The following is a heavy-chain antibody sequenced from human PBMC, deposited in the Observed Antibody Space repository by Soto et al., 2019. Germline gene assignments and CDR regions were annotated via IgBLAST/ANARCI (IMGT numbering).Heavy chain of an antibody. V-gene: IGHV3-21*01. Sequence: EVQLVESGGGLVKPGGSLRLSCAASGFTFGSYSMNWVRQVPGKGLEWVSSISSSSGYIYYADSVKGRFTISRDNAKNSLYRQMNSLRAEDTAVYYCARDRTDYWGQGTLVTVSS. J-gene: IGHJ4*02. CDR2: ISSSSGYI. CDR1: GFTFGSYS. CDR3: ARDRTDY.